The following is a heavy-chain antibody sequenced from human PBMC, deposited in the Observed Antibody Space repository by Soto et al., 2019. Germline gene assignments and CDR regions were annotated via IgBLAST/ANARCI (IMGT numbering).Heavy chain of an antibody. CDR3: AKTTVSGRGFDY. D-gene: IGHD6-19*01. CDR2: IIDSGGRT. V-gene: IGHV3-23*01. Sequence: PGGSLRLSCAASGFTFNNHAMSWVRQSPGKGLECVSSIIDSGGRTNYADSVKGRFTVSRDNSKNTLYLQMNSLRAEDTAVYYCAKTTVSGRGFDYWGQGTLVTVSS. J-gene: IGHJ4*02. CDR1: GFTFNNHA.